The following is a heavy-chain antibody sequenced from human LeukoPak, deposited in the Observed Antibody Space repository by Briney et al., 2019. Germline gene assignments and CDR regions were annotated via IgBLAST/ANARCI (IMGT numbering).Heavy chain of an antibody. J-gene: IGHJ2*01. CDR3: ARDRYCTGTTCYVGGGWFFDL. Sequence: PGGSLRLSCAASGFTVSSNCMSWVRQAPGKGLEWVSVIYSGGSTYYADSVKGRFTISRDNSKNTLYLQMNSLRAEDTAVYYCARDRYCTGTTCYVGGGWFFDLWGRGTLVTVSS. CDR1: GFTVSSNC. D-gene: IGHD2-2*01. V-gene: IGHV3-53*01. CDR2: IYSGGST.